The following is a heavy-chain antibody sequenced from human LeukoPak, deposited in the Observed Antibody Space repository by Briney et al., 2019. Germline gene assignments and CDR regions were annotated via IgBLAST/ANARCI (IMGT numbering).Heavy chain of an antibody. CDR3: ARGGNTIFGVVDY. Sequence: TTVNVSCKASGYTFTGYYMHWVRQAPGQGLEWMGWIYPNSGGTNYAQNFQGRVTMTRDTSISTAYMELSRLRSDDTAVYYCARGGNTIFGVVDYWGQGTLVTVSS. D-gene: IGHD3-3*01. CDR2: IYPNSGGT. J-gene: IGHJ4*02. CDR1: GYTFTGYY. V-gene: IGHV1-2*02.